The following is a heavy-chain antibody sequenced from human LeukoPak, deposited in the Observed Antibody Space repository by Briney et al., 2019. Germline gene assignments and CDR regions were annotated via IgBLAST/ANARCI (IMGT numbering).Heavy chain of an antibody. D-gene: IGHD6-25*01. CDR3: ARDTPNKGGFQRLAFDI. CDR1: GDNVSSNSAA. CDR2: TFYRSKWYN. V-gene: IGHV6-1*01. Sequence: PSQTLSLTCAISGDNVSSNSAAWNWIRQSPSRGLEWLGRTFYRSKWYNDYAVSVKSRITIKPDTSKNQFSLQLNSVTPEDTAVYYCARDTPNKGGFQRLAFDIWGQGTVVTVSS. J-gene: IGHJ3*02.